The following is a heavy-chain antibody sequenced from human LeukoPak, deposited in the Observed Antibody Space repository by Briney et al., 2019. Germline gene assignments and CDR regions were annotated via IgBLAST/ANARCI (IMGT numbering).Heavy chain of an antibody. CDR3: ARRSSSSVYWYFDL. CDR2: IYPGDSDT. V-gene: IGHV5-51*01. Sequence: GESLKISCKGSGYSFTSYWIGWVRQMPGKGLEWMGVIYPGDSDTRYSPSFQGQVTISVDKSINTAYLQWSSLKASDTAMYYCARRSSSSVYWYFDLWGRGTLVTVSS. D-gene: IGHD6-13*01. J-gene: IGHJ2*01. CDR1: GYSFTSYW.